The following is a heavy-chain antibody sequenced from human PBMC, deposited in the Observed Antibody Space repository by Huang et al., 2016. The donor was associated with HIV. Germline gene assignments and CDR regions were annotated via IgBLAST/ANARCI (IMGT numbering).Heavy chain of an antibody. Sequence: QVQLVQSGAEVKKPGASVNVSCKASGYTFSTYYLHWVRQAPGQGLEWMGLINPGGGRPNDAQKFQGRLTITRYTSTSTVFMELNSLTSEDTAVYYCARWRQLPRFFDFWGQGTLVTVSS. J-gene: IGHJ4*02. V-gene: IGHV1-46*01. D-gene: IGHD5-12*01. CDR2: INPGGGRP. CDR3: ARWRQLPRFFDF. CDR1: GYTFSTYY.